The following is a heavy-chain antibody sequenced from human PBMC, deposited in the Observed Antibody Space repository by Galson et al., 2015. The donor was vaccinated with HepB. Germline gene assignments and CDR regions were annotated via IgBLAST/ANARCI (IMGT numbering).Heavy chain of an antibody. V-gene: IGHV1-46*01. CDR1: GYTFTSYY. J-gene: IGHJ4*02. Sequence: SVKVSCKASGYTFTSYYLHWVRQAPGQGLEWMGMINPSGGTTNYAQKLQGRITVTRDTSTNTAYMELSSLGSEDTAIYYCTRDSLGNYQFDYWGQGTLVTVSS. CDR3: TRDSLGNYQFDY. D-gene: IGHD1-7*01. CDR2: INPSGGTT.